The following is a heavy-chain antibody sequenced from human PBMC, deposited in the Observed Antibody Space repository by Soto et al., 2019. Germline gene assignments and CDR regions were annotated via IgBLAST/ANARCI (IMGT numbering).Heavy chain of an antibody. V-gene: IGHV1-2*02. J-gene: IGHJ5*02. CDR2: INPNSGGT. Sequence: GASVKVSCKASGYTFTGYYMPWVRQAPGQRLEWMGWINPNSGGTNYAQKFQGRVTMTRDTSISTAYMELSRLRSDDTAVYYCARGGLVLMVYAARWFDPWGQGTLVTVSS. CDR3: ARGGLVLMVYAARWFDP. CDR1: GYTFTGYY. D-gene: IGHD2-8*01.